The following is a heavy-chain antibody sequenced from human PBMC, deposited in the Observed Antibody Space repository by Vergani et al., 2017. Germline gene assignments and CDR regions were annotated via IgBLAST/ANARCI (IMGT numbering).Heavy chain of an antibody. Sequence: EVQLLESGGGLVQPGGSLRLSCAASGFTFSSYAMSWVRQAPGKGVDWVSAISGSGSSTYYADSVKGRFTISRDNSKNTLYLQMNSLRAEDTAVYYCASSRYYCDSSDCSGYFQHWGQGTLVTVSS. CDR2: ISGSGSST. J-gene: IGHJ1*01. D-gene: IGHD3-22*01. CDR1: GFTFSSYA. CDR3: ASSRYYCDSSDCSGYFQH. V-gene: IGHV3-23*01.